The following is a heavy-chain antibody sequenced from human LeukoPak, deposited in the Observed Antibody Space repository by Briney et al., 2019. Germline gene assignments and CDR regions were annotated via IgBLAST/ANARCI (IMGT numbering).Heavy chain of an antibody. CDR3: ARDHQYGDYDGTFDY. D-gene: IGHD4-17*01. Sequence: GASVKVSCKASVYTFFIYYMHWVRQAPGQGLEWMGIINPSGGSTSYAQKFQGRVTMTRDMSTSTVYMELSSLRSEDTAVYYCARDHQYGDYDGTFDYWGQGTLVTVSS. J-gene: IGHJ4*02. CDR1: VYTFFIYY. V-gene: IGHV1-46*01. CDR2: INPSGGST.